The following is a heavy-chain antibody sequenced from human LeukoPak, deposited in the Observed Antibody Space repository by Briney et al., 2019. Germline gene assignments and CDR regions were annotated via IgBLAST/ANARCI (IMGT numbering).Heavy chain of an antibody. J-gene: IGHJ4*02. V-gene: IGHV3-15*01. CDR2: IKSKTYGGTT. CDR1: GFTFSNVW. CDR3: TTEID. Sequence: GGSLRLSCVASGFTFSNVWMNWVRQAPGKGLEGVGRIKSKTYGGTTDYAVPVKGRFTISRDDSKNTLYLHMNSLKTEDTAVYYCTTEIDWGQGTMVTVSS.